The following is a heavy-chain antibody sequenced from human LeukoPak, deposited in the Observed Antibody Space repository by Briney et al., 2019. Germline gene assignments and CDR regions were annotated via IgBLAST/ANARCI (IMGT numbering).Heavy chain of an antibody. Sequence: SETLSLTCTVSGGSVNSGSYYWNWIRQPPGKGLEWIGYIYYSGSTNYNPSLKSRVTISVDTSKNQLSLKLSSVTAADTAVYYCARAAYSGSYHSDYWGQGTLVTVSS. D-gene: IGHD1-26*01. V-gene: IGHV4-61*01. CDR3: ARAAYSGSYHSDY. CDR1: GGSVNSGSYY. J-gene: IGHJ4*02. CDR2: IYYSGST.